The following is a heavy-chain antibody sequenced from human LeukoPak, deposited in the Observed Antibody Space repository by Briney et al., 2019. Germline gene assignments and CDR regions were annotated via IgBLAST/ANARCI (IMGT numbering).Heavy chain of an antibody. CDR1: GYTFTSYG. V-gene: IGHV1-69*05. D-gene: IGHD3-3*01. CDR3: ASLFMDFWSGYYTGGDTSLSRGWDRGYYYYYMDV. J-gene: IGHJ6*03. Sequence: SVKVSCKASGYTFTSYGISWVRQAPGQGLEWMGGIIPIFGTANYAQKFQGRVTITTDESTSTAYMELSSLRSEDTAVYYCASLFMDFWSGYYTGGDTSLSRGWDRGYYYYYMDVWGKGTTVTVSS. CDR2: IIPIFGTA.